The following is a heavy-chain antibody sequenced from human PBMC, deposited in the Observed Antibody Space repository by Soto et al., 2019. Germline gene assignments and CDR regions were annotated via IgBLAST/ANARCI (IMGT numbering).Heavy chain of an antibody. V-gene: IGHV1-69*02. J-gene: IGHJ6*02. CDR1: GGTFSSYT. CDR3: ARKLAYQGATYGMDV. CDR2: IIPILGIA. Sequence: QVQLVQSGAEVKKPGSSVKLSCKASGGTFSSYTISWVRQAPGQGLEWMGRIIPILGIANYAQKFQGRVTITADKSTSTAYMELSSLRSEDTAVYYCARKLAYQGATYGMDVWGQGTTVTVSS. D-gene: IGHD6-13*01.